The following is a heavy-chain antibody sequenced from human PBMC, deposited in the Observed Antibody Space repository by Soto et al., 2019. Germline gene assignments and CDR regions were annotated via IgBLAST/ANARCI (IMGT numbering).Heavy chain of an antibody. CDR2: INPNSGGT. J-gene: IGHJ6*02. V-gene: IGHV1-2*02. CDR3: ARVVPAAPWYYYYGMDV. Sequence: ASVKVSCKASGYTFTGYYMHWVRQAPGQGLEWMGWINPNSGGTNYAQKFQGRVTMTRDTSISTAYMELSRLRSDDTAVYYCARVVPAAPWYYYYGMDVWGQGTKVTVSS. CDR1: GYTFTGYY. D-gene: IGHD2-2*01.